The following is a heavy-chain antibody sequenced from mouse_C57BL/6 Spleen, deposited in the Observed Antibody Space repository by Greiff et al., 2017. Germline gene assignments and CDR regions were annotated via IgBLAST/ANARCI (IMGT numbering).Heavy chain of an antibody. CDR2: IDPANGNT. CDR3: ARDGSSPNYAMDY. V-gene: IGHV14-3*01. Sequence: EVQLQQSVAELVRPGASVKLSCTASGFNFKNTYMHWVKQRPEQGLEWIGRIDPANGNTKYAAKFQGKATITADTSSNTAYLQRSSLTSEDTAIYYCARDGSSPNYAMDYWGQGTSVTVSS. D-gene: IGHD1-1*01. CDR1: GFNFKNTY. J-gene: IGHJ4*01.